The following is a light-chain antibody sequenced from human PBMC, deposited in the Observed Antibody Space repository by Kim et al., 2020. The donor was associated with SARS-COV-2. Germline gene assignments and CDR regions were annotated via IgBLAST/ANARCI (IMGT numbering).Light chain of an antibody. CDR1: SSDICAYKY. CDR2: EVN. Sequence: HSVPTSATGTSSDICAYKYVSCDQQHPGKAPNLMIYEVNRRPSGVPDRFSGSKSGNTASLTVSGLQAEDEADYYCTSYAGSNNLDVFGTGTKVTVL. V-gene: IGLV2-8*01. J-gene: IGLJ1*01. CDR3: TSYAGSNNLDV.